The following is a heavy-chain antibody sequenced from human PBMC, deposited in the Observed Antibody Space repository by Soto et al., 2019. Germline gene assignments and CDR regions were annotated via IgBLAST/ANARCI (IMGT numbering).Heavy chain of an antibody. V-gene: IGHV3-33*01. CDR2: IWYDGSNK. CDR1: GFTFSSYG. D-gene: IGHD3-16*01. J-gene: IGHJ1*01. CDR3: ARDGGGLGGYFQH. Sequence: QVQLVESGGGVVQPGRSLRLSCAASGFTFSSYGMHWVRQAPGKGLEWVAVIWYDGSNKYYADSVKGRFTISRDNSKNTLYLQMNSLRAEDTAVYYCARDGGGLGGYFQHWGQGTLVTVSS.